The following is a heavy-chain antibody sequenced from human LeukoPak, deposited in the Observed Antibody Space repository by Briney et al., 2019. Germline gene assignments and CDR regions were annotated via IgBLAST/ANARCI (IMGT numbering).Heavy chain of an antibody. CDR3: ARDGYGDYGYYYYYMDV. V-gene: IGHV3-23*01. CDR1: GFNFSNYA. Sequence: GGSLRLSCTASGFNFSNYAMSWVRQAPGEGLEWVSGIDRGGNTYYADSVKGRFTISRDNSKNTLYLQMNSLRAEDTAVFYCARDGYGDYGYYYYYMDVWGKGTTVTVSS. D-gene: IGHD4-17*01. J-gene: IGHJ6*03. CDR2: IDRGGNT.